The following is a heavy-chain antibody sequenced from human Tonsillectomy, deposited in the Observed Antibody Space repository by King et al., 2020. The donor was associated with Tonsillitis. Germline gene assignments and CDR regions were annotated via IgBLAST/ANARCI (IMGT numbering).Heavy chain of an antibody. J-gene: IGHJ5*02. V-gene: IGHV4-39*07. CDR1: GDSIRTDNYL. CDR3: ARHPIWWSDRRSVWFDP. D-gene: IGHD2-8*02. CDR2: ILHSVST. Sequence: HLQLQESGPGLVKPSETLSLSCSVSGDSIRTDNYLWGWIRQPPGQGLEWIGSILHSVSTYYNPSLRSRVTISVDTSKNRFSLKVRSVTAADTAVYYCARHPIWWSDRRSVWFDPWGQGTLVTVSS.